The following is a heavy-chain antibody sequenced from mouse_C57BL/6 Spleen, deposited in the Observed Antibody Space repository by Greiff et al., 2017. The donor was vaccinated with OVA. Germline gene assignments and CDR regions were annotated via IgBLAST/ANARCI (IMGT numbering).Heavy chain of an antibody. Sequence: QVQLQQPGAELVRPGTSVKLSCKASGYTFTSYWMHWVKQRPGQGLEWIGVIDPSDSYTNYNQKFKGKATLTVDTSSSTAYMQLSSLTSEDSAVYYCARGGDLSDGYPDWYFDVWGTGTTVTVSS. CDR3: ARGGDLSDGYPDWYFDV. CDR2: IDPSDSYT. J-gene: IGHJ1*03. V-gene: IGHV1-59*01. D-gene: IGHD2-3*01. CDR1: GYTFTSYW.